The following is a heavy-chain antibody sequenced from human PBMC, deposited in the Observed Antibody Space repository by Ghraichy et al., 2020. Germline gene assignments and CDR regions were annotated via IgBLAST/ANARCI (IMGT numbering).Heavy chain of an antibody. CDR2: IYYSGST. J-gene: IGHJ4*02. Sequence: SQTLSLTCTVSGGSISSYYWNWIRQPPGKGLEWIGYIYYSGSTNYNPSLKSRVTISVDTSKNQFSLRLNSMTAADTAVYYCARGGILTGYYHTGLYFDYWGQGTLVTVSS. D-gene: IGHD3-9*01. CDR1: GGSISSYY. V-gene: IGHV4-59*01. CDR3: ARGGILTGYYHTGLYFDY.